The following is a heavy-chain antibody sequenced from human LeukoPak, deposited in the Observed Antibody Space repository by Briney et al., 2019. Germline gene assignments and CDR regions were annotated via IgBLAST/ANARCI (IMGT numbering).Heavy chain of an antibody. V-gene: IGHV3-66*01. CDR1: GFTVSSNY. CDR2: IYSCGST. Sequence: GESLRLSCAASGFTVSSNYMSWGRKAPAKGQEWVSVIYSCGSTYYADTVKGTFTISRDNSKNTLYLQMNSLRAEDMAVYYCARMCSGGSCSPDYWGQGTLVTVSS. CDR3: ARMCSGGSCSPDY. D-gene: IGHD2-15*01. J-gene: IGHJ4*02.